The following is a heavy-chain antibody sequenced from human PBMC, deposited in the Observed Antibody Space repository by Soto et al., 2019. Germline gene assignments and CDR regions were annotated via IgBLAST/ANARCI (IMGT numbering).Heavy chain of an antibody. CDR1: GYTFINFD. CDR2: MNPGSGKT. V-gene: IGHV1-8*02. Sequence: GASVKVSCKASGYTFINFDISWVRQAAGQGLEWLGWMNPGSGKTGYASKFQGRVAMTRDASTGTSRLELSSLTSDDTAVYYCARMASAGTLNWFDPWGQGTLVTVSS. D-gene: IGHD6-13*01. J-gene: IGHJ5*02. CDR3: ARMASAGTLNWFDP.